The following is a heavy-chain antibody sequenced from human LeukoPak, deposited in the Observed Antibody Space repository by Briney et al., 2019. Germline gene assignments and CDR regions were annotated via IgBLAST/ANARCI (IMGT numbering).Heavy chain of an antibody. CDR3: ARGFVVVPAAILGNYYYYGMDV. CDR1: GYTFTSYG. CDR2: ISAYNGNT. J-gene: IGHJ6*02. V-gene: IGHV1-18*01. Sequence: ASVKVSCKASGYTFTSYGISWVRQAPRQGLEWMGWISAYNGNTNYAQKLQGRVTMTTDTSTSTAYMELRSLRSDDTAVYYCARGFVVVPAAILGNYYYYGMDVWGQGTTVTVSS. D-gene: IGHD2-2*01.